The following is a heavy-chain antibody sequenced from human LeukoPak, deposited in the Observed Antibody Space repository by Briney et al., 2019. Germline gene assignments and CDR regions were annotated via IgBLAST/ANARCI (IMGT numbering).Heavy chain of an antibody. CDR1: GGSISSSSYY. D-gene: IGHD4-17*01. V-gene: IGHV4-39*01. Sequence: SETLSLTCTVSGGSISSSSYYWGWIRQPPGKGLEWIGSIYYSGSTYYNPSLKSRVTISVDTSKNQFSLKLSPVTAADTAVYYCARGWSGDYASWFDPWGQGTLVTVSS. CDR2: IYYSGST. CDR3: ARGWSGDYASWFDP. J-gene: IGHJ5*02.